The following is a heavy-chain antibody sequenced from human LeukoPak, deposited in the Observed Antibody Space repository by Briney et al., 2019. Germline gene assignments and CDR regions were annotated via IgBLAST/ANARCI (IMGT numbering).Heavy chain of an antibody. CDR2: MDPDSGNI. CDR3: ARGRYDQGY. CDR1: GYTFTSYD. V-gene: IGHV1-8*03. Sequence: GASVKVSCKASGYTFTSYDINWVRQATGQGLERMGWMDPDSGNIGYAQKFQGRVTITRNTSISTAYMELSSLRSEDTAVYYCARGRYDQGYWGQGTLVTVSS. D-gene: IGHD3-22*01. J-gene: IGHJ4*02.